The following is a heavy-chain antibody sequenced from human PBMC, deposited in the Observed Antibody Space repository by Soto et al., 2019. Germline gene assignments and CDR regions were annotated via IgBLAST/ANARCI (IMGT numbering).Heavy chain of an antibody. D-gene: IGHD3-22*01. J-gene: IGHJ4*02. CDR2: IYYSGST. Sequence: PLETVSLTCTVSGGSISGGGYYWSWIRQHPGKGLEWIGYIYYSGSTYYNPSLKSRVTISVDTSKNQFSLKLSSVTAADTAVYYCARQTHRGLYYYASSGYYYFDYWGQGTLVTVSS. CDR3: ARQTHRGLYYYASSGYYYFDY. V-gene: IGHV4-31*03. CDR1: GGSISGGGYY.